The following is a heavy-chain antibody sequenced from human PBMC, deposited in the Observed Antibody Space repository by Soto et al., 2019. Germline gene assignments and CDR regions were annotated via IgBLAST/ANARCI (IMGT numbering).Heavy chain of an antibody. D-gene: IGHD3-3*01. V-gene: IGHV1-18*01. Sequence: ASVKVSCKASGYTFTSYGISWVRQAPGQGLEWMGWISAYNGNTNYAQKLQGRVTMTTDTSTSTAYMELRSLRSDDTAVYYCARDLYYDFWSGYQYINDYWGQGTLVTVSS. CDR3: ARDLYYDFWSGYQYINDY. CDR1: GYTFTSYG. CDR2: ISAYNGNT. J-gene: IGHJ4*02.